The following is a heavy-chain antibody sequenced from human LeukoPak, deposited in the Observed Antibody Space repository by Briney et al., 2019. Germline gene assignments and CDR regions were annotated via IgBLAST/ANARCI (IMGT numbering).Heavy chain of an antibody. J-gene: IGHJ3*02. Sequence: GASVKVSCKASGYTFTSYTMNWVRQALGQGLEWMGWINTNTGNPTYAQGFTGRFVFSLDTSVSTAYLQISSLKAEDTAVYYCARVLLRHGFDIWGQGTMVTVSS. CDR3: ARVLLRHGFDI. D-gene: IGHD2/OR15-2a*01. V-gene: IGHV7-4-1*02. CDR2: INTNTGNP. CDR1: GYTFTSYT.